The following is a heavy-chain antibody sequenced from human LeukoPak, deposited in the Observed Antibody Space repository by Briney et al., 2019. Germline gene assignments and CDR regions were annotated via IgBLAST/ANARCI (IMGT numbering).Heavy chain of an antibody. Sequence: SETLSLTRAVYGGSFSGYYWSWIRQPPGKGLEWIGEINHSGSTNYNPSLKSRVTISVDTSKNQFSLKLSSVTAADTAVYYCARVASSGWYYFDYWGQGTLVTVSS. J-gene: IGHJ4*02. CDR3: ARVASSGWYYFDY. V-gene: IGHV4-34*01. CDR1: GGSFSGYY. D-gene: IGHD6-19*01. CDR2: INHSGST.